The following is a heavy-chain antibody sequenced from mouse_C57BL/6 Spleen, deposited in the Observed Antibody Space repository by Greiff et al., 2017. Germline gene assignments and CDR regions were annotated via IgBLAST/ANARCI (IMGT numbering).Heavy chain of an antibody. J-gene: IGHJ2*01. V-gene: IGHV1-81*01. CDR2: IYPRSGNT. CDR3: ARSEGNFFDY. CDR1: GYTFTSYG. Sequence: QVQLQQSGAELARPGASVKLSCKASGYTFTSYGISWVKQRTGQGLEWIGEIYPRSGNTYYNEKFKGKATLTANKSSSTAYMELRSLTSEDAAVYFCARSEGNFFDYWGQGTTLTVSS. D-gene: IGHD2-14*01.